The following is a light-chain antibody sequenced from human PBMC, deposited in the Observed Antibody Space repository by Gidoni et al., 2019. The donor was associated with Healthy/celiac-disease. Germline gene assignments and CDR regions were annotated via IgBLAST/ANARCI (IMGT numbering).Light chain of an antibody. J-gene: IGKJ1*01. CDR2: AAS. V-gene: IGKV1-39*01. Sequence: DIQMTQSPSSLSASVGDRVTITCRASQSISSYLNWYQQKPGKAPKLLIYAASSLQGGVPSRFSGSGSGTDFTLTISSLQPEDFATYYCQQSYSTPRTFXXXTKVEIK. CDR3: QQSYSTPRT. CDR1: QSISSY.